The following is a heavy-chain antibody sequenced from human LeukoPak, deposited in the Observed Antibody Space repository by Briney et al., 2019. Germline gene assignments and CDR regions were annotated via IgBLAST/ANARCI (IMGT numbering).Heavy chain of an antibody. J-gene: IGHJ4*02. D-gene: IGHD1-1*01. V-gene: IGHV3-64*01. Sequence: GGSLRLSCAVSGFIFSTHGMHWVRQAPGKGLEYVSGINHNGRGTYYANSVKGRFTVSRDNSKNTLYLQMGSLRAEDMAVYFCARDFNWAFDSWGQGTLVTVSS. CDR1: GFIFSTHG. CDR3: ARDFNWAFDS. CDR2: INHNGRGT.